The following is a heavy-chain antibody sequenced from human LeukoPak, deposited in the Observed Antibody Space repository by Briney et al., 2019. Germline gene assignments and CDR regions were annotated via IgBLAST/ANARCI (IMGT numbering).Heavy chain of an antibody. J-gene: IGHJ4*02. CDR2: ISGSGGRI. CDR1: GFTFSSYA. V-gene: IGHV3-23*01. Sequence: PGGSLRLSCAASGFTFSSYAMSWVRQAPGKGLEWVSTISGSGGRIYYADSVKGRFTISRDNSKNTLYLQMNSLRAEDTAVYYCAKGIAATGFFDYWGQGTLVTVSS. D-gene: IGHD6-13*01. CDR3: AKGIAATGFFDY.